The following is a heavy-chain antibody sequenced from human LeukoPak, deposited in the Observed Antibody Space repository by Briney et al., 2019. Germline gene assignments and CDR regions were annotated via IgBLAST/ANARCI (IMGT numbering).Heavy chain of an antibody. J-gene: IGHJ4*02. V-gene: IGHV1-8*01. D-gene: IGHD3-9*01. CDR3: ARSWPLTYYDILTGLGRLYFDY. Sequence: GASVKVSCKASGYTFTSYDINWVRQATGQGLEWMGWMNPNSGNTGYAQKFQGRVTMTRNTSISTAYMELSSLRSEDTAVYYCARSWPLTYYDILTGLGRLYFDYWGQGTLVTVSS. CDR2: MNPNSGNT. CDR1: GYTFTSYD.